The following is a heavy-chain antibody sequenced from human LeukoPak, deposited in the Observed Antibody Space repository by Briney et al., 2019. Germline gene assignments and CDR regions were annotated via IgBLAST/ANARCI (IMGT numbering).Heavy chain of an antibody. CDR1: GYTFTGYY. CDR2: INPNSGGT. Sequence: GASVKVSCKASGYTFTGYYMHWVRQAPGQGLEWMGWINPNSGGTNYAQKFQGRVTMTRDTSISTAYMELSRLRSDDTAVYYCARASEGCTNGVCYSYYYYMDVWGKGTTVTVSS. D-gene: IGHD2-8*01. CDR3: ARASEGCTNGVCYSYYYYMDV. J-gene: IGHJ6*03. V-gene: IGHV1-2*02.